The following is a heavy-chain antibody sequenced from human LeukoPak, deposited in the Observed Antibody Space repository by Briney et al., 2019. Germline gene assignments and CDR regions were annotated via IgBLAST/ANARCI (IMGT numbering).Heavy chain of an antibody. CDR2: IILSGRT. CDR3: ARGGYCSGGSCYPDY. V-gene: IGHV4-39*02. J-gene: IGHJ4*02. D-gene: IGHD2-15*01. Sequence: PSETLSLTCAVSGGSISSGGYSWSWIRQPPGKGLEWIGEIILSGRTHYNPSLKSRVTISVDTSNNHFSLKLSSVTAADTAVYYCARGGYCSGGSCYPDYWGQGTLVTVSS. CDR1: GGSISSGGYS.